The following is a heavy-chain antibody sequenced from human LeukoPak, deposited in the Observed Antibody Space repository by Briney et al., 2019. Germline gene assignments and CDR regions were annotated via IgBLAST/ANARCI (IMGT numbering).Heavy chain of an antibody. CDR1: GGTFSSYA. D-gene: IGHD2-2*01. V-gene: IGHV1-69*06. CDR2: IIPIFGTA. Sequence: SVKVSCKASGGTFSSYAISWVRQAPGQGLEWMGGIIPIFGTANYAQKFQGRVTITADKSTSTAYMELSSLRSEGTAVYYCASGKVRVVPAATGAPFDYWGQGTLVTVSS. J-gene: IGHJ4*02. CDR3: ASGKVRVVPAATGAPFDY.